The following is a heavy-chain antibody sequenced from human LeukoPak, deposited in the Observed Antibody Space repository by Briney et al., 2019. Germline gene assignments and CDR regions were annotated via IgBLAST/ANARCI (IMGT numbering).Heavy chain of an antibody. J-gene: IGHJ4*02. CDR2: INPSGGST. V-gene: IGHV1-46*01. CDR3: ARGPHPFTVTHPPDY. D-gene: IGHD4-17*01. Sequence: VASVKVSCKASGYTFTSYYMHWVRQAPGQGLEWMGIINPSGGSTSYAQKFQGRVTMTRDMSTSTVYMELSSLRSEDTAVYYCARGPHPFTVTHPPDYWGQGTLVTVSS. CDR1: GYTFTSYY.